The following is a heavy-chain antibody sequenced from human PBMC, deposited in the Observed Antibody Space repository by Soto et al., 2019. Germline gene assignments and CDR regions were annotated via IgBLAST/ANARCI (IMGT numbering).Heavy chain of an antibody. V-gene: IGHV5-51*01. D-gene: IGHD3-22*01. CDR3: ASLSSSRGYYYPEY. CDR2: IYPGDSDT. CDR1: GYSFTSYW. Sequence: GESLKISCKGSGYSFTSYWIGWVRQMPGKGLEWMAIIYPGDSDTRYNPSFQGQVTISADRSISTAYLQWSSLTASDTAMYYCASLSSSRGYYYPEYWGQGTLVTVSS. J-gene: IGHJ4*02.